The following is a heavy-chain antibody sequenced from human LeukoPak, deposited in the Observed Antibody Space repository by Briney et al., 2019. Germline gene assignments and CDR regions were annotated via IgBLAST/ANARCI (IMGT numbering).Heavy chain of an antibody. CDR3: ARRYYYNLGSFPFDF. V-gene: IGHV4-34*01. J-gene: IGHJ4*02. Sequence: SETLSLTCAVSSGPFSGYFWSWIRQSSGKELEWIGEIHNSGTTNYNPSLNSRVTISEDTSKNQFYLNLSSVTAADTAVYYCARRYYYNLGSFPFDFWGQGTLVTVSS. D-gene: IGHD3-10*01. CDR2: IHNSGTT. CDR1: SGPFSGYF.